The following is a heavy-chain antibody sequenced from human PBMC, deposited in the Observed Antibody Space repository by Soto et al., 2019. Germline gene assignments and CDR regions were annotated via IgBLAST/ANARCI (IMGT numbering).Heavy chain of an antibody. CDR1: GYTFTSYG. Sequence: ASVKVSCKASGYTFTSYGISWVRQAPGQGLEWMGWISAYNGNTNYAQKLQGRVTMTTDTSTSTAYMELRSLRSDDTAVYYCARDEMWYYYDSSAHYYGMDVWGQGTTVTVSS. V-gene: IGHV1-18*01. CDR3: ARDEMWYYYDSSAHYYGMDV. J-gene: IGHJ6*02. CDR2: ISAYNGNT. D-gene: IGHD3-22*01.